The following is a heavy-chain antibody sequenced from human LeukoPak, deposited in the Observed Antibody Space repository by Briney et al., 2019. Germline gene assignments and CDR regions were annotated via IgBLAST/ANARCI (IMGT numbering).Heavy chain of an antibody. Sequence: GGSLRLSCVGSGFTFSTQAMSWVRQAPGKGLEWVSTMSGSGDRIHYADSVRGRFTISRDNSKSTVYLQMSSLRAEDTAIYYCAGLQWDLPISWGYFDHWGQGTLVSVSS. CDR2: MSGSGDRI. CDR3: AGLQWDLPISWGYFDH. D-gene: IGHD1-26*01. CDR1: GFTFSTQA. J-gene: IGHJ4*02. V-gene: IGHV3-23*01.